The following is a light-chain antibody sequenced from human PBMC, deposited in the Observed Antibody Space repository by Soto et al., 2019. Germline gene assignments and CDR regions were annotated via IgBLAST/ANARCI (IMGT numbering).Light chain of an antibody. J-gene: IGKJ2*01. CDR2: GAS. Sequence: EVELTQSPGTLSLSPGERATLSCRASQSLSSSFLAWYQKKPGLAPRLLLYGASNRATGTPDRFSGSGSGTEFTLSISRLEPEDFAVYFCLQYASPLYTFGQGTKLEIK. V-gene: IGKV3-20*01. CDR1: QSLSSSF. CDR3: LQYASPLYT.